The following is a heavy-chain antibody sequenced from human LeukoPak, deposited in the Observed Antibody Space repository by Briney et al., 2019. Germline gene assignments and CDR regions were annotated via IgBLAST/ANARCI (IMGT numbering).Heavy chain of an antibody. CDR2: IKQDGNEK. Sequence: GGSLRLSRAASGFTFSSYSMNWVRQAPGKGLEWVANIKQDGNEKYYVDSVKGRFTISRDKSKNTLYLQMNSLRAEDTAVYYCAKGSVNSGSYEGWGQGTLVTVSS. CDR1: GFTFSSYS. CDR3: AKGSVNSGSYEG. D-gene: IGHD1-26*01. J-gene: IGHJ4*02. V-gene: IGHV3-7*03.